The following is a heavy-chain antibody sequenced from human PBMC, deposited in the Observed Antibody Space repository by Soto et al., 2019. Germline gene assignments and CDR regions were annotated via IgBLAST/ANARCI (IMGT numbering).Heavy chain of an antibody. V-gene: IGHV3-21*01. J-gene: IGHJ4*01. D-gene: IGHD3-10*01. CDR2: ISSSNSYI. CDR3: ASLSRFALDY. CDR1: GFTFSSYT. Sequence: EVQLVESGGGLVKPGGSLRLSCAASGFTFSSYTMNWVRQAPGKGLEWVSSISSSNSYIYYTDSVKGRFTISRDNAKNSLYLQMNSLRAEDTAVYYCASLSRFALDYWGQGTLVTVSS.